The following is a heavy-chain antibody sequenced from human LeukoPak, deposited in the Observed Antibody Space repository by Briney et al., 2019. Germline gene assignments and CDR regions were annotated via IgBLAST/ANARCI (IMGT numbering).Heavy chain of an antibody. V-gene: IGHV3-23*01. CDR2: ISGSGGST. Sequence: PGGSLRLSCAAPGFTFSSYAMSWVRQAPGKGLEWVSAISGSGGSTYYADSVKGRFTISRDNSKNTLYLQMNSLRAEDTAVYYCATHDSSGYYSDYWGQGTLVTVSS. CDR1: GFTFSSYA. D-gene: IGHD3-22*01. J-gene: IGHJ4*02. CDR3: ATHDSSGYYSDY.